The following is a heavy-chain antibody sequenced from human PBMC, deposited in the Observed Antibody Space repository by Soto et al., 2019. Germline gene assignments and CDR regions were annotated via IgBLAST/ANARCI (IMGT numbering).Heavy chain of an antibody. CDR2: ISAYNGNT. CDR1: GYTFTSYG. Sequence: QVQLVQSGAEVKKPGASVKVSCKASGYTFTSYGISWVRQAPGQGLEWMGWISAYNGNTNYAQKLQGRVTMTTDTXXSTAYMELRSLRSDDTAVYYCASLIAVAGTLRFDPWGQGTLVTVSS. V-gene: IGHV1-18*01. D-gene: IGHD6-19*01. J-gene: IGHJ5*02. CDR3: ASLIAVAGTLRFDP.